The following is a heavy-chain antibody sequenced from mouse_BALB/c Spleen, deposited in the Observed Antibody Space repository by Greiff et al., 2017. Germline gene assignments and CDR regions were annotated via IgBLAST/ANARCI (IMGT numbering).Heavy chain of an antibody. D-gene: IGHD3-3*01. Sequence: VQLQQSGAELVRPGTSVKVSCKASGYAFTNYLIEWVKQRPGQGLEWIGVINPGSGGTNYNEKFKGKATLTADKSSSTAYMQLSSLTSDDSAVYFCARGGTGFAYWGQGTLVTVSA. CDR1: GYAFTNYL. CDR3: ARGGTGFAY. V-gene: IGHV1-54*01. J-gene: IGHJ3*01. CDR2: INPGSGGT.